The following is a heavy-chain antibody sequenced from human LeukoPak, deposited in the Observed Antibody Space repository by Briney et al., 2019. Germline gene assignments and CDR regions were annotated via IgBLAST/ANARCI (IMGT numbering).Heavy chain of an antibody. D-gene: IGHD1-26*01. CDR2: ISWDDVST. Sequence: PGGSLRLSCAASGFIFDDYTMHWVRQAPGKGLEWVSLISWDDVSTYYADSVKGRFTISRDNSKNSLYLQMNSLRTEDTALYYCAKGMGATASRFDYWGQGTLVTVSS. CDR1: GFIFDDYT. J-gene: IGHJ4*02. CDR3: AKGMGATASRFDY. V-gene: IGHV3-43*01.